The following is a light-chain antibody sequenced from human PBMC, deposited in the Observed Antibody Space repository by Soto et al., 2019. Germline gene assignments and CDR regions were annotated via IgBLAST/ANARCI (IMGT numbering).Light chain of an antibody. CDR2: DAS. J-gene: IGKJ1*01. CDR1: QSVSNK. CDR3: QHYGASFAA. V-gene: IGKV3-20*01. Sequence: EIVLTQSPGTLSVSPGESAIVSCGASQSVSNKLAWYRQTRGQAPRLLIYDASTRATDTPARFSGSGSGTDFTLTITRVEPADFAVYYCQHYGASFAAFGQGTQV.